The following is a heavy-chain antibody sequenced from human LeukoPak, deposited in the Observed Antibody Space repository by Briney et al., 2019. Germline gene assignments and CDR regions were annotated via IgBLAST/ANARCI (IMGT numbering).Heavy chain of an antibody. J-gene: IGHJ4*02. CDR1: GFSFNNYL. CDR2: INRDGSST. V-gene: IGHV3-74*01. Sequence: GGSLRLSCTASGFSFNNYLMHWVRQAPGLGLVWVSRINRDGSSTNYVDSVKGRFTISRDNAKNTLYLQMDSLTAEDTAMYYCARPDSSGHPTNWGQGTLVTVSS. CDR3: ARPDSSGHPTN. D-gene: IGHD3-22*01.